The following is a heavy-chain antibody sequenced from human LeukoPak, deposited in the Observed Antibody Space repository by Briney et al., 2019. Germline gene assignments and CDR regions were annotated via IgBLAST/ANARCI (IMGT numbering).Heavy chain of an antibody. CDR2: ISAYNGNT. CDR3: ARDRTSVGATTSFDY. Sequence: ASVKVSCKASGYTFTGYYMHWVRQAPGQGLEWMGWISAYNGNTNYAQKLQGRVTMTTDTSTSTAYMELRSLRSDDTAVYYCARDRTSVGATTSFDYWGQGTLVTVSS. J-gene: IGHJ4*02. D-gene: IGHD1-26*01. CDR1: GYTFTGYY. V-gene: IGHV1-18*04.